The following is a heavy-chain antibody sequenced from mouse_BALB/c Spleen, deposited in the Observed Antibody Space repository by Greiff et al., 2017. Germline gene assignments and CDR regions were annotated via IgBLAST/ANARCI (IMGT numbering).Heavy chain of an antibody. V-gene: IGHV1-87*01. Sequence: QVQLQQSGAELARPGASVKLSCKASGYTFTSYWMQWVKQRPGQGLEWIGAIYPGDGDTRYTQKFKGKATLTADKSSSTAYMQLSSLASEDSAVYYCASNYYGSNYAMDYWGQGTSVTVSS. D-gene: IGHD1-1*01. J-gene: IGHJ4*01. CDR2: IYPGDGDT. CDR3: ASNYYGSNYAMDY. CDR1: GYTFTSYW.